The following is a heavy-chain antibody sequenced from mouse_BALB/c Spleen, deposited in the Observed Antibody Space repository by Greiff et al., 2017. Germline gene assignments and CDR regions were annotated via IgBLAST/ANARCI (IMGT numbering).Heavy chain of an antibody. V-gene: IGHV5-12-1*01. D-gene: IGHD1-1*01. CDR1: GFAFSSYD. J-gene: IGHJ3*01. CDR2: ISSGGGST. CDR3: ARHGFGSRGAWFAY. Sequence: EVQGVESGGGLVKPGGSLKLSCAASGFAFSSYDMSWVRQTPGKRLEWVAYISSGGGSTYYPDTVKGRFTISRDNAKNTLYLQMSSLKSEDTAMYYCARHGFGSRGAWFAYWGQGTLVTVSA.